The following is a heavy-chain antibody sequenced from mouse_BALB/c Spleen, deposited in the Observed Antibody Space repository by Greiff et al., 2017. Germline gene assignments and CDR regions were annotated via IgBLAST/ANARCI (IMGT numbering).Heavy chain of an antibody. CDR2: ISSGGSYT. Sequence: EVMLVESGGDLVKPGGSLKLSCAASGFTFSSYGMSWVRQTPDKRLEWVATISSGGSYTYYPDSVKGRFTISRDNAKNTLYLQMSSLKSEDTAMYYCARHFLYAMDYWGQGTSVTVSS. CDR1: GFTFSSYG. V-gene: IGHV5-6*01. J-gene: IGHJ4*01. CDR3: ARHFLYAMDY.